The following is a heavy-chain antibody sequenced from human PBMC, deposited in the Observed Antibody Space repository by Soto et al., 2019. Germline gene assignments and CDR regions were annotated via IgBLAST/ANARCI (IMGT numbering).Heavy chain of an antibody. V-gene: IGHV4-31*03. J-gene: IGHJ4*02. CDR1: GGSISSGGYY. D-gene: IGHD2-21*02. Sequence: SETLSLTCTVSGGSISSGGYYWSWIRQHPGKGLEWIGYIYYSGSTYYNPSLKSRVTISVDTSKNQFSLKLSSVTAADTAVYYCARDKCGDCYSLAYSGQRTLVIVSS. CDR2: IYYSGST. CDR3: ARDKCGDCYSLAY.